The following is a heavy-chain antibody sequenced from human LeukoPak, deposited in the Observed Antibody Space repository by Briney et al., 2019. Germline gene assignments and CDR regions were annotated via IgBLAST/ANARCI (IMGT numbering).Heavy chain of an antibody. CDR3: ARDHGVVVIATRSYYYYYMDV. CDR1: GGSISSGSYY. J-gene: IGHJ6*03. D-gene: IGHD2-21*01. Sequence: SETLSLTCTVSGGSISSGSYYWSWIRQPAGKGLEWIGRIYTSGSTNYNPSLKSRVTISVDTSKNQFSLKLSSVTAADTAVYYCARDHGVVVIATRSYYYYYMDVWGKGTRSPSP. V-gene: IGHV4-61*02. CDR2: IYTSGST.